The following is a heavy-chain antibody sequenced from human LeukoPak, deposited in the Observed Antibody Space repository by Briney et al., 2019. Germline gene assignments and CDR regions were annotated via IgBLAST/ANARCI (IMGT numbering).Heavy chain of an antibody. CDR1: GGTFSRYA. Sequence: GTSVKVSCKASGGTFSRYAISWVRQAPGQGLEWRGGIIPIFGTANYAQKFQGRVTITADESTSTAYLELSSLRSEDTAVYYCARELSGYDLGFDYWGQGTLVTVSS. CDR3: ARELSGYDLGFDY. V-gene: IGHV1-69*13. CDR2: IIPIFGTA. D-gene: IGHD6-25*01. J-gene: IGHJ4*02.